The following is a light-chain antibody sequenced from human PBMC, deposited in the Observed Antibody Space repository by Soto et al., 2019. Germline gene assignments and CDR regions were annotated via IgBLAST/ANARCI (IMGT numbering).Light chain of an antibody. J-gene: IGLJ3*02. CDR3: CSYAGSYTLV. Sequence: QSALTQPRSVSGSPGQSVTISCAGTSSDVGAYNWVSWYQQHPGKVPKLIIYDVTRRPSGVPDRFSGSKSGNTASLTISGLQADDEAVYYCCSYAGSYTLVFGGGTKVTVL. CDR2: DVT. CDR1: SSDVGAYNW. V-gene: IGLV2-11*01.